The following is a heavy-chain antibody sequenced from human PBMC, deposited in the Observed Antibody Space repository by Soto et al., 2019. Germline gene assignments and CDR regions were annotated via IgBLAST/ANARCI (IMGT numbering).Heavy chain of an antibody. V-gene: IGHV4-34*01. CDR3: ARGGGYGGNLRSQSTGYAFDI. J-gene: IGHJ3*02. CDR1: GGSFSGYY. CDR2: INHSGST. D-gene: IGHD4-17*01. Sequence: SETLSLTCAVYGGSFSGYYWSWIRQPPGKGLEWIGEINHSGSTNYNPSLKSRVTISVDTSKNQFSLKLSSVTAADTAVYYCARGGGYGGNLRSQSTGYAFDIWGQGTMVTVSS.